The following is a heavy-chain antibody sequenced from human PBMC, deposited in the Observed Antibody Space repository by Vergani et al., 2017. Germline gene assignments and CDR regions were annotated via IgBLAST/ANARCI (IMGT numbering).Heavy chain of an antibody. CDR1: GFTFSSYG. CDR3: AKDHDSGYSYGYYGMDV. D-gene: IGHD5-18*01. J-gene: IGHJ6*02. CDR2: IRNDGSKK. V-gene: IGHV3-30*02. Sequence: QVQLVESGGGVVQPGGSLRLSCAASGFTFSSYGMYWVRQAPGKGLEWVAFIRNDGSKKYYADSVKGRFTISRDNSKNTLYLQMNSLRAEDTAVYYCAKDHDSGYSYGYYGMDVWGQGTTVTVSS.